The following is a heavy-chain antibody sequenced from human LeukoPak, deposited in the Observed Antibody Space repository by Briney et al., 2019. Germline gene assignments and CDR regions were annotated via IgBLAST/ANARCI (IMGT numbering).Heavy chain of an antibody. D-gene: IGHD5-18*01. CDR2: IYYSGST. CDR1: GDSISSANYY. Sequence: SETLSLTCTVSGDSISSANYYWGWIRQPPGKGLEWIGSIYYSGSTNYNPSLKSRVTISVDTSKNQFSLKLSSVTAADTAVYYCARRAPYSYEWSTLDYWGQGTLVTVSS. CDR3: ARRAPYSYEWSTLDY. V-gene: IGHV4-39*07. J-gene: IGHJ4*02.